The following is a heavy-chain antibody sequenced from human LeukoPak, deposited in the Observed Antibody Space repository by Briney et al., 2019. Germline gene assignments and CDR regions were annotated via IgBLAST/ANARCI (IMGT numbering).Heavy chain of an antibody. CDR3: AKKVAGVGWFDP. CDR2: IYHNGGT. J-gene: IGHJ5*02. CDR1: GGSISSDTYY. Sequence: PSETLSLTCTVSGGSISSDTYYWSWIRQPPGKGLEWIGYIYHNGGTYYSPSLKSRITLSVDTSKNQFSLRLTSVTAMDAAVYYCAKKVAGVGWFDPWGQGTLVTVSS. D-gene: IGHD7-27*01. V-gene: IGHV4-30-2*01.